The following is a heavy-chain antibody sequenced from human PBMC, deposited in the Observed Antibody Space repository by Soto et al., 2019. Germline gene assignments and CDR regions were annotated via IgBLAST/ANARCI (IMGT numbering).Heavy chain of an antibody. V-gene: IGHV1-3*01. CDR2: MNANTGNI. J-gene: IGHJ5*02. D-gene: IGHD6-19*01. CDR3: TREGAVARNWLDP. CDR1: GYNFPDYA. Sequence: QVQLVHSGAEVKRPGDSVKVSCKASGYNFPDYALHWVRQAPGQSLEWVGWMNANTGNIKYSHKSQARVSITRDTGATTANMELMELRSEDTAVYFCTREGAVARNWLDPWGQGTLVSVSS.